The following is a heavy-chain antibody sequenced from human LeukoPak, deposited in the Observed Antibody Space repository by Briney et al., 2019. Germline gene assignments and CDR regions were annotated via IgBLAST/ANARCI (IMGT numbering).Heavy chain of an antibody. CDR1: GYSISSGYY. CDR3: AREIVVVPAAYDY. D-gene: IGHD2-2*01. V-gene: IGHV4-38-2*02. Sequence: SETLSLTCTVSGYSISSGYYWGWIRQPPGKGLEWIGSIYHSGSTYYNPSLKSRVTISVDTSKNQFSLKLSSVTASDTAVYYCAREIVVVPAAYDYWGQGTLVTVSS. J-gene: IGHJ4*02. CDR2: IYHSGST.